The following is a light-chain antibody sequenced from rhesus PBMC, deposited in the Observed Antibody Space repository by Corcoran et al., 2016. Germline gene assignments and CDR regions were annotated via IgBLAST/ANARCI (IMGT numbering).Light chain of an antibody. V-gene: IGKV1-21*01. Sequence: DIQMTQSPSSLSASVGDRVTITCRASQGISSWLAWYQQKPGKAPKLLIYKASSLQGGVPSRFSGSGTVTDCTLTISSLQPEDFATYYCQQYHSAPYSFGQGTKVEIK. J-gene: IGKJ2*01. CDR2: KAS. CDR3: QQYHSAPYS. CDR1: QGISSW.